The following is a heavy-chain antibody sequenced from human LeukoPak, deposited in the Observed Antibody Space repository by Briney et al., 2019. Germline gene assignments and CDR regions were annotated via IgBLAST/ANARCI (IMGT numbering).Heavy chain of an antibody. D-gene: IGHD3-10*01. CDR3: ARELPYYYGSLDP. J-gene: IGHJ5*02. CDR2: ISSGVST. V-gene: IGHV3-53*01. Sequence: GGSLRPSCAASGFTVSSNYMSWVRQAPGKGLEWVSVISSGVSTYYADSVKGRFTISRDNSKNTLYLQMNSLRAEDTAVYYCARELPYYYGSLDPWGQGTLVTVSS. CDR1: GFTVSSNY.